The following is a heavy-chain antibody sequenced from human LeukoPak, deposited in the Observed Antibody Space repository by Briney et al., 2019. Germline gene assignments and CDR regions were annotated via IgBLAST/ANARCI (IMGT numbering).Heavy chain of an antibody. V-gene: IGHV3-48*04. CDR1: GFSFSDYN. J-gene: IGHJ6*04. Sequence: GGSLRLSCAASGFSFSDYNMNWVRQAPGKGLEWVSYISSSGSTIYYADSVKGRFTISRDNAKNSLYLQMSSLRAEDTAVYYCAELGITMIGGVWGKGTTVTISS. CDR2: ISSSGSTI. CDR3: AELGITMIGGV. D-gene: IGHD3-10*02.